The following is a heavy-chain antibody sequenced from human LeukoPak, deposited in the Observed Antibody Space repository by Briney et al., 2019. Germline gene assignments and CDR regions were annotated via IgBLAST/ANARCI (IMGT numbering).Heavy chain of an antibody. Sequence: PSETLSLTCTVSGGSISSYYWSWIRQPPGKGLEWIGYIYYSGSTNYNPSLKSRVTISVDTSKNQFSLKLSSVTAADTAVYYCARVGSSHYYYYYYMDVWGKGTTVTVSS. CDR1: GGSISSYY. D-gene: IGHD6-19*01. CDR2: IYYSGST. CDR3: ARVGSSHYYYYYYMDV. V-gene: IGHV4-59*01. J-gene: IGHJ6*03.